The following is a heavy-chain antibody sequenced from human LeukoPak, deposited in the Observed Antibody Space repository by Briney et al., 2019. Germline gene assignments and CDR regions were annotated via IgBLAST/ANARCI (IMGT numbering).Heavy chain of an antibody. D-gene: IGHD4-11*01. Sequence: GGSLRLSCAASGFTFSSYSMNWVRQAPGKGLEWVSHISSSSSTIYYADSVKGRFTISSDNSKNTLYLQMNSLRAEDTAVYYCARGGPRGFVTNLFDYWGQGTLVTVSS. CDR1: GFTFSSYS. J-gene: IGHJ4*02. CDR2: ISSSSSTI. V-gene: IGHV3-48*01. CDR3: ARGGPRGFVTNLFDY.